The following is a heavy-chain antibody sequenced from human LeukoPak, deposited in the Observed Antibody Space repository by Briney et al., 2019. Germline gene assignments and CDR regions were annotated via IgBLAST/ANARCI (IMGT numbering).Heavy chain of an antibody. CDR1: GFTFSNYG. Sequence: GGSLRLSCAASGFTFSNYGMNWVRQAPGKGLEWVSAISSSGGSTVYADSVKGRFTISRDNFRNTVFLQMNSLRAEDTAVYYCAKAGYSSGWYEVWGQGTLVTVSS. D-gene: IGHD6-19*01. J-gene: IGHJ4*02. CDR2: ISSSGGST. CDR3: AKAGYSSGWYEV. V-gene: IGHV3-23*01.